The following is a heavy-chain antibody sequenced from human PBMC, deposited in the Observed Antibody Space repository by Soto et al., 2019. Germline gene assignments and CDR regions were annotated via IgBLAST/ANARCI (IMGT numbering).Heavy chain of an antibody. V-gene: IGHV3-48*01. CDR2: ISSSSSTI. CDR1: GFTFSSFS. J-gene: IGHJ6*02. CDR3: ARGYYYYYYGMDI. Sequence: SGGSLRLSCAASGFTFSSFSMNWVRQAPGKGLEWVSYISSSSSTIYYADSVKGRFTISRDNAKNSLYLQMNSLRAEDTAVYYCARGYYYYYYGMDIWGQGTTVTVSS.